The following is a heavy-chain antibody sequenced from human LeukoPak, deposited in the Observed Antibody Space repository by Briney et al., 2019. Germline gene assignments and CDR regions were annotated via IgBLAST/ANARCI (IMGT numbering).Heavy chain of an antibody. D-gene: IGHD1-26*01. V-gene: IGHV3-7*04. CDR3: ARWSGSRHSVDY. CDR2: IKQDGSEK. Sequence: GGSLRLSCAASGFTFTSYWMTWVRQAPGKGLEWVANIKQDGSEKHSVDSVKGRFTISRDNAKNSLYLQMNSLRAEDTAMYYCARWSGSRHSVDYWGQGTLVTVSS. CDR1: GFTFTSYW. J-gene: IGHJ4*02.